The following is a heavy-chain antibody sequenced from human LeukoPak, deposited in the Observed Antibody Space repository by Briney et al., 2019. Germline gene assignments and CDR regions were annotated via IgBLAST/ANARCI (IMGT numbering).Heavy chain of an antibody. CDR1: GFTFSSYW. CDR3: AGGGYTYGLY. V-gene: IGHV3-74*01. J-gene: IGHJ4*02. CDR2: INRDRSST. Sequence: GGSLRLSCAVSGFTFSSYWMHWVRQAPGKGLVWVSRINRDRSSTSYADSVKRRFTVSRGNTKNTLHLQMNSLRAEDTAVYYCAGGGYTYGLYWGQGDLVTVSS. D-gene: IGHD5-18*01.